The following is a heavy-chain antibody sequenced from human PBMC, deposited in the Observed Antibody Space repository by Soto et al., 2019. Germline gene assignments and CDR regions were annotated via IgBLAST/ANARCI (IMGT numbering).Heavy chain of an antibody. Sequence: GGSLRLSCAASGFTFSSYGMHWVRQAPGKGLEWVAVIWYDGSNNYYADSVKGRFTISRDNSKNTLYLQMNSLRAEDTAVYYCARDLVVVVAPGYYYGMDVWGQGTTVTVSS. CDR2: IWYDGSNN. CDR1: GFTFSSYG. J-gene: IGHJ6*02. CDR3: ARDLVVVVAPGYYYGMDV. D-gene: IGHD2-15*01. V-gene: IGHV3-33*01.